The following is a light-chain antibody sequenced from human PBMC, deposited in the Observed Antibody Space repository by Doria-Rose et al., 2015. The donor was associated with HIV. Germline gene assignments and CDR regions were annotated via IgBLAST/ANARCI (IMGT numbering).Light chain of an antibody. CDR1: QSISNW. CDR2: KAS. Sequence: DIRLTQSPSTLSASVGDRVTINCRASQSISNWLAWYQQKPGQAPKLLIYKASTLQSGVPSRFRGSGSGTEFTRTINSLQPDDFATYYCQHFDKYFSWTFGHGTKVDIK. J-gene: IGKJ1*01. CDR3: QHFDKYFSWT. V-gene: IGKV1-5*03.